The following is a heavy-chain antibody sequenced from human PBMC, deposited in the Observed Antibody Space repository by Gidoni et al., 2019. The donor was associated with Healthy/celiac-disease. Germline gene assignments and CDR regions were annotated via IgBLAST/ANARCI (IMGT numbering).Heavy chain of an antibody. CDR1: FTFDDYG. Sequence: FTFDDYGMSWVRQAPGKGLEWVSGLHWNGGSTGYADSVKGRLTISRDNAKNSLYLQMNSLRAEDTALYHWARDEWELHAFDIWGQGTMVTVSS. V-gene: IGHV3-20*01. CDR2: LHWNGGST. J-gene: IGHJ3*02. CDR3: ARDEWELHAFDI. D-gene: IGHD1-26*01.